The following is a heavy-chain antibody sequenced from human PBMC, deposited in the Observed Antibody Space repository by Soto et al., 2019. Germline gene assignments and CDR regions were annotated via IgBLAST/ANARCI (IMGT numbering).Heavy chain of an antibody. CDR2: IYRSGTT. Sequence: SETLSLTCVVSNFSISSGHYWGWIRQSPGKGLEWIASIYRSGTTSYNPSLKSRVTISVDPSKNQFSLMLTAVTAADTAVYYCARTHSGSYYSVFNYWGRGSLVTVSS. J-gene: IGHJ4*02. D-gene: IGHD1-26*01. CDR1: NFSISSGHY. V-gene: IGHV4-38-2*01. CDR3: ARTHSGSYYSVFNY.